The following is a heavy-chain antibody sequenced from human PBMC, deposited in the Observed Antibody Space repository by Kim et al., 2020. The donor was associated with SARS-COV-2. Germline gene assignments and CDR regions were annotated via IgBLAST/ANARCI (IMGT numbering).Heavy chain of an antibody. J-gene: IGHJ4*02. CDR3: ARVALAARHLDY. CDR2: IWYDGSNK. Sequence: GGSLRLSCAASGFTFSSYGMHWVRQAPGNGLEWVAVIWYDGSNKYYADSVKGRFTISRDNSKNTLYLQMNSLRAEDTAVYYCARVALAARHLDYWGQGTL. V-gene: IGHV3-33*01. CDR1: GFTFSSYG. D-gene: IGHD6-6*01.